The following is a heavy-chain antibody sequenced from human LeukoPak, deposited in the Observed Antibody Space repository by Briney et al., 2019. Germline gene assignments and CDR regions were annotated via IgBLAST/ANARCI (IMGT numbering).Heavy chain of an antibody. V-gene: IGHV4-34*01. CDR1: GXSFSGYY. CDR3: ARGGLMVYAVRVQNDAFDI. Sequence: KPSETLSLTCAVYGXSFSGYYWGWIRQPPGKGLEWIGEINHSGSTNYNPSLKSRVTISVDTSKNQFSLKLTSVTAAHTAVYYCARGGLMVYAVRVQNDAFDIWGQGTMVTVSS. CDR2: INHSGST. D-gene: IGHD2-8*01. J-gene: IGHJ3*02.